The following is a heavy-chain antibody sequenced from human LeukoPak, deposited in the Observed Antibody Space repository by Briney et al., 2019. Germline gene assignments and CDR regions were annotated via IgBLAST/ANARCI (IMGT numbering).Heavy chain of an antibody. CDR2: ISAYNGNT. V-gene: IGHV1-18*01. J-gene: IGHJ4*02. D-gene: IGHD4-23*01. CDR3: AREGTATKLPKFAY. CDR1: GYTFTSCG. Sequence: GASVKVSCKASGYTFTSCGISWVRQAPGQGLEWMGWISAYNGNTNYAQKLQGRVTMTTDTSTSTAYMELRSLRSDDTAVYYCAREGTATKLPKFAYWGQGTLVTVSS.